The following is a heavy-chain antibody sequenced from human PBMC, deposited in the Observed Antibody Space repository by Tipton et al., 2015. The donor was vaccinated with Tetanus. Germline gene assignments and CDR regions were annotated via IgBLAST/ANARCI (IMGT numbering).Heavy chain of an antibody. D-gene: IGHD1-1*01. J-gene: IGHJ4*02. CDR1: GGSISGSY. CDR2: VYYNGNT. CDR3: ARANNEFPKKGPFDY. V-gene: IGHV4-59*01. Sequence: TLSLTCTVSGGSISGSYWNWIRQPPGKGLEWIGYVYYNGNTHYNPALKSRVTISVDTFKNQFSLQLTSVTAADTAVYYCARANNEFPKKGPFDYWGQGALVLVSS.